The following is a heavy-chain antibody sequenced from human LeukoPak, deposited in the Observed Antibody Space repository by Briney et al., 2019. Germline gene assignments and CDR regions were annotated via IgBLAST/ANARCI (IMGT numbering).Heavy chain of an antibody. CDR3: ARPQMATPTGGGFDP. CDR2: INHSGST. Sequence: SETLSLTCAVYGGSFSVYYWSWIRQPPGKGLEWIGEINHSGSTNYNPSLKSRVTISVDTSKNQFSLKLSSVTAADTAVYYCARPQMATPTGGGFDPWGQGTLVTVSS. D-gene: IGHD5-24*01. CDR1: GGSFSVYY. V-gene: IGHV4-34*01. J-gene: IGHJ5*02.